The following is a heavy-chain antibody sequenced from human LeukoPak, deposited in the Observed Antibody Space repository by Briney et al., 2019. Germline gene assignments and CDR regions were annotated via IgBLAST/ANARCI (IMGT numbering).Heavy chain of an antibody. CDR1: GFTFRTYW. V-gene: IGHV3-7*01. CDR3: ARDHRGTFDY. CDR2: IKQDGSEE. J-gene: IGHJ4*02. Sequence: GGSLRLSCAASGFTFRTYWMSWVRQAPGKGLEWVANIKQDGSEEFYVDSVKGRFTISRDNAKKSPYLQMNSLRAEDTAVFYCARDHRGTFDYWGQGTLVTVSS.